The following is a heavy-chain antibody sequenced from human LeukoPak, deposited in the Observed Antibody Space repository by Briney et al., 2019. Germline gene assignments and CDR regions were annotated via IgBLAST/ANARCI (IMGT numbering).Heavy chain of an antibody. CDR3: ARASDSGDWHLGY. Sequence: PSETLSLTCTVSGDFISRYYWSWIRQSPGKGLEWIGYVYDRGGTNYNPSLKSRAIISADTSKNQFSLKVTSVTAADTAVHYCARASDSGDWHLGYWGQGTLVTVSS. V-gene: IGHV4-59*01. D-gene: IGHD2-21*02. CDR1: GDFISRYY. CDR2: VYDRGGT. J-gene: IGHJ4*02.